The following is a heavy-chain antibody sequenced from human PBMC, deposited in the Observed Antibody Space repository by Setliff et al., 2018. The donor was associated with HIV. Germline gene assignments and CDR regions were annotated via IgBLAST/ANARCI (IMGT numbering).Heavy chain of an antibody. Sequence: SETLSLTCVVSGYSISSSYWWGWIRQPPGKGLEWIGWIGYIYKGGSTYYNPSLKSRVTMSEDTSKNQFSLKLRSVTAVDTAVYYCARSALWFGEADWYFDLWGRGTPVTVS. D-gene: IGHD3-10*01. V-gene: IGHV4-28*01. CDR3: ARSALWFGEADWYFDL. J-gene: IGHJ2*01. CDR2: IYKGGST. CDR1: GYSISSSYW.